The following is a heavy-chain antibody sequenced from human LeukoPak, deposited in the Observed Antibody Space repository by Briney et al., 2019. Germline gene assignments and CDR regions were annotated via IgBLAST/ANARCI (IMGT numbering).Heavy chain of an antibody. CDR1: GVAISRGGYA. CDR2: IYHSGTT. V-gene: IGHV4-30-4*07. J-gene: IGHJ6*03. CDR3: ARLCPEYSYGYYYYYYMDV. D-gene: IGHD5-18*01. Sequence: SETLSLTCAVSGVAISRGGYAWNWIRQPPGKGLEWIAYIYHSGTTYYNPSLKSRATISVDTSKNQFSLKLSSVTAADTAVYYCARLCPEYSYGYYYYYYMDVWGKGTTVTISS.